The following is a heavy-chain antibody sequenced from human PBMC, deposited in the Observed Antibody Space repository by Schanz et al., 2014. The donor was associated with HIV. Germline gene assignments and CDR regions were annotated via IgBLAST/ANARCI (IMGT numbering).Heavy chain of an antibody. J-gene: IGHJ4*02. V-gene: IGHV3-23*04. D-gene: IGHD4-17*01. Sequence: VQLVESGGGVVQPGGSLRLSCAASGFTFSASVMYWVRQAPGKGLEWVSAIRDSDGIASYADSVKGRFTISKDNSKNTLYLQLNSLRVEDTAIYFCVKLAVRSDYNGRDYWGQGTLVTVSS. CDR2: IRDSDGIA. CDR1: GFTFSASV. CDR3: VKLAVRSDYNGRDY.